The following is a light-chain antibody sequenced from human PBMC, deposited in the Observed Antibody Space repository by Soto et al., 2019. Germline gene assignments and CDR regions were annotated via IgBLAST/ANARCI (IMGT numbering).Light chain of an antibody. CDR3: QSYDSSLSGGV. Sequence: QSVLTQPPSVSGAPGQRVTISCTGSSSNIGAGYDVHWYQQFPGTAPKLLIYGNSSRPSGVPDRFSGSKSGTSASLAITGLQAEDEADYYCQSYDSSLSGGVFGGGTKLTVL. CDR1: SSNIGAGYD. V-gene: IGLV1-40*01. CDR2: GNS. J-gene: IGLJ2*01.